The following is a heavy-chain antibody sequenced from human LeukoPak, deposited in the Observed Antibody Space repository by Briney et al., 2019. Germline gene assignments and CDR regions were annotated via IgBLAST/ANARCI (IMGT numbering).Heavy chain of an antibody. CDR2: IYYSGST. J-gene: IGHJ4*02. V-gene: IGHV4-39*01. Sequence: SETLSLTCTVSGGSIITRSFYWGWIRQPPGKGLEWFGSIYYSGSTYYKPSLKSRVTISVDTSKNQFSLKLSSVTAADTAVFYCARHDYSDDDPNCFDYWGQGTLVTVSS. CDR1: GGSIITRSFY. D-gene: IGHD4-17*01. CDR3: ARHDYSDDDPNCFDY.